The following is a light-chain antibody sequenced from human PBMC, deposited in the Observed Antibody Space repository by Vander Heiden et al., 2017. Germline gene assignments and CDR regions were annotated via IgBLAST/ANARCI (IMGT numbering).Light chain of an antibody. CDR2: QDR. Sequence: SYELTQPPSVSVSPGQTASITCSGEKLGDKYVTWYQQKAGQSPVLVLYQDRQRPSGIPERFSASNSGNTATLTISGTQPPDEADYYCQAWDRDMVVFGGGTKLTVL. CDR3: QAWDRDMVV. V-gene: IGLV3-1*01. J-gene: IGLJ2*01. CDR1: KLGDKY.